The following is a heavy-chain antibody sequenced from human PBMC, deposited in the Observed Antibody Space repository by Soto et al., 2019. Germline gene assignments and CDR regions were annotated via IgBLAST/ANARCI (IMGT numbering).Heavy chain of an antibody. CDR2: ISYDGSNK. J-gene: IGHJ6*02. D-gene: IGHD2-2*01. Sequence: PGGSLRLSCAASGFTFSSYGMHWVRQAPGKGLEWVAVISYDGSNKYYADSVKGRFTISRDNSKNTLYLQMNSLRAEDTAVYYCAKDLHVVPASRYYYYRMDFWGQGTTVTVSS. CDR3: AKDLHVVPASRYYYYRMDF. V-gene: IGHV3-30*18. CDR1: GFTFSSYG.